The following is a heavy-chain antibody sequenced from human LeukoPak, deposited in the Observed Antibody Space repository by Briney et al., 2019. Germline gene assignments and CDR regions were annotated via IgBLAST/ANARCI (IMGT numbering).Heavy chain of an antibody. D-gene: IGHD3-10*01. J-gene: IGHJ5*02. V-gene: IGHV4-30-4*01. Sequence: SETLSLTCTVSGGSISSGDYYWSWIRQPPGKGLEWIAYMYYSGSTYYNPSLKSRVTISVDKSKNQFSLRLTSVTAADTAVYYCARELWFVNAPGSWFDPWGQGTLVTVSS. CDR3: ARELWFVNAPGSWFDP. CDR2: MYYSGST. CDR1: GGSISSGDYY.